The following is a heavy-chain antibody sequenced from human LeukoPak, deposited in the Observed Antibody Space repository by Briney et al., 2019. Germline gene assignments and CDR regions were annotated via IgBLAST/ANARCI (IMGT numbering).Heavy chain of an antibody. CDR2: IYYSGST. V-gene: IGHV4-59*08. CDR1: GCSISSYY. Sequence: PSETLSLTCTVSGCSISSYYWSWIRQPPGKGLEWIGYIYYSGSTNYNPSLKSRVTISVDPSENQFSLKLSSVTAADTAVYYCARAYCGGDCPYYYYGMDVWGQGTTVTVSS. CDR3: ARAYCGGDCPYYYYGMDV. D-gene: IGHD2-21*02. J-gene: IGHJ6*02.